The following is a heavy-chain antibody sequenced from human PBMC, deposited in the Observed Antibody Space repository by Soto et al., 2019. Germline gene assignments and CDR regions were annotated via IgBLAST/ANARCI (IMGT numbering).Heavy chain of an antibody. CDR2: ISAYNGNT. D-gene: IGHD1-26*01. J-gene: IGHJ4*02. Sequence: QVQLVQSGAEVKKPGASVKVSCKASGYTFTSYGISWVRQAPGQGLEWMGWISAYNGNTNYAQKLQGRVTMTTDTSTSTAYMELRSLRSDVTAVYYCARGDPGGELHTIPPPDYWGQGTLVTVSS. CDR3: ARGDPGGELHTIPPPDY. V-gene: IGHV1-18*04. CDR1: GYTFTSYG.